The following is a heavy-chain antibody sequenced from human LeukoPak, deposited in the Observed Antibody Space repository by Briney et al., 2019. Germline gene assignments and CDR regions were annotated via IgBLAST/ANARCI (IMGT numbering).Heavy chain of an antibody. D-gene: IGHD3-9*01. J-gene: IGHJ4*02. V-gene: IGHV3-11*06. Sequence: GGSLRLSCAASGFTFSDYYMSWIRQAPGKGLEWVSYINSSSSYTNYADSVKGRFTISRDNAKNSLYLQMNSLRAEDTAVYYCASLLTYYFDYWGQGTLVTVSS. CDR3: ASLLTYYFDY. CDR2: INSSSSYT. CDR1: GFTFSDYY.